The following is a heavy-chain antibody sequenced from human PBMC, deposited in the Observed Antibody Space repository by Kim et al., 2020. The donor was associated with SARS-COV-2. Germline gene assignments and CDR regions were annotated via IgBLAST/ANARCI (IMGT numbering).Heavy chain of an antibody. J-gene: IGHJ5*02. CDR1: GYTFTSYA. D-gene: IGHD3-22*01. CDR3: ARSITMIVVVITRGYWFDP. Sequence: ASVKVSCKASGYTFTSYAMHWVRQAPGQRLEWMGWINAGNGNTKYSQKFQGRVTITRDTSASTAYMELSSLRSEDTAVYYCARSITMIVVVITRGYWFDPWGQGTLVTVSS. CDR2: INAGNGNT. V-gene: IGHV1-3*01.